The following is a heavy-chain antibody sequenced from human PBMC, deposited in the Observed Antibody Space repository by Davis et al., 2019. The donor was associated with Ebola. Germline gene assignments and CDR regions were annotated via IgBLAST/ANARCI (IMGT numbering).Heavy chain of an antibody. CDR2: IKSKTDGGTT. J-gene: IGHJ6*02. Sequence: GESLKISCAASGFTFSNAWMNWVRQAPGKGLEWVGRIKSKTDGGTTDYAAPVKGRFTISRDDSKNTLYLQMNSLKTEDTAVYYCTRDLTTVTTSYYYYYGMDVWGQGTTVTVSS. CDR3: TRDLTTVTTSYYYYYGMDV. V-gene: IGHV3-15*07. CDR1: GFTFSNAW. D-gene: IGHD4-17*01.